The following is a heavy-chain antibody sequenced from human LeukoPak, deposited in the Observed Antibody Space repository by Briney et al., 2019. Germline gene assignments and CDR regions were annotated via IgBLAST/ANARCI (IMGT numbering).Heavy chain of an antibody. CDR2: IYYSGST. J-gene: IGHJ3*02. V-gene: IGHV4-39*07. CDR1: GGSISSSSYY. Sequence: SETLSLTCTVSGGSISSSSYYWGWIRQPPGKGLEWIGSIYYSGSTNYNPSLKSRVTISVDTSKNQFSLKLSSVTAADTAVYYCASHSFVVTAIRSGAFDIWGQGTMVTVSS. CDR3: ASHSFVVTAIRSGAFDI. D-gene: IGHD2-21*02.